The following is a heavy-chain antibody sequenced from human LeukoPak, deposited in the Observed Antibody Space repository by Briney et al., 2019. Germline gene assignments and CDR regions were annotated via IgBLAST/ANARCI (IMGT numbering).Heavy chain of an antibody. V-gene: IGHV1-69*13. D-gene: IGHD6-6*01. Sequence: SVKVSCKASGGTFSSYAISWVRQAPGQGLEWMGGIIPIFGTANYAQKFQGRVTITADESTSTAYMELSSLRSEDTAVYYCARYSSSGSWLDYGMDVWGQGTTVTVSS. CDR2: IIPIFGTA. CDR1: GGTFSSYA. CDR3: ARYSSSGSWLDYGMDV. J-gene: IGHJ6*02.